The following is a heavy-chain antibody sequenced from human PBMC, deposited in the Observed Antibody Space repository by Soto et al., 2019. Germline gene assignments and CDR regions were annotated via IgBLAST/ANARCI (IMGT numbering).Heavy chain of an antibody. CDR2: INTSGGNS. J-gene: IGHJ1*01. V-gene: IGHV1-46*01. CDR3: PKEGAIPGELGA. D-gene: IGHD2-21*01. CDR1: GFIFTDWF. Sequence: HLAQSGPEVKRPGASVKISCKASGFIFTDWFMHWVRQAPGQGPEWMGIINTSGGNSIYSQKFQNRATMTRATSTSPVCVELSSWKCVYTAVYYCPKEGAIPGELGAGGQGTRVTVSS.